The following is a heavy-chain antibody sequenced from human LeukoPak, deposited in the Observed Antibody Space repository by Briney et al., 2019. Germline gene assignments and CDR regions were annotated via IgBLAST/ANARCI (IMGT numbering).Heavy chain of an antibody. V-gene: IGHV3-21*01. CDR2: ISSSSSYI. CDR1: GGSFSGYY. J-gene: IGHJ4*02. D-gene: IGHD5-18*01. Sequence: ETLSLTCAVYGGSFSGYYWSWVRQAPGKGLEWVSSISSSSSYIYYADSVKGRFTISRDNAKNSLYLQMNSLRAEDTAVYYCAGEKVDTAMKKDLDYWGQGTLVTVSS. CDR3: AGEKVDTAMKKDLDY.